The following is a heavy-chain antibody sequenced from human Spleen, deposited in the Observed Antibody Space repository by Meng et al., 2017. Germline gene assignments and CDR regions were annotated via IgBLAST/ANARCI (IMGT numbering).Heavy chain of an antibody. Sequence: VQLQESGPGLVKPSGTLSLTCAVSGGSINSDNWWSWVRQPPGKGLEWIGEINHSGSTNYNPSLESRATISVDTSQNNLSLKLSSVTAADSAVYYCARGPTTMAHDFDYWGQGTLVTVSS. CDR3: ARGPTTMAHDFDY. CDR2: INHSGST. J-gene: IGHJ4*02. D-gene: IGHD4-11*01. V-gene: IGHV4-4*02. CDR1: GGSINSDNW.